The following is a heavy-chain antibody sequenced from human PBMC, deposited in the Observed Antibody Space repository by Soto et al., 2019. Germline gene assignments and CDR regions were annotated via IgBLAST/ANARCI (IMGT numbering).Heavy chain of an antibody. V-gene: IGHV3-74*01. CDR3: ARLPNKSPQN. Sequence: EVQLVESGGGLVQPGGSLRLSCVASGFTFSSYWMHWVRQAPGTGLVWVSSISNDGSSIYADPVKGRFTTSRDNAKNTLYPQMNCLRAEDTAVYYCARLPNKSPQNWGQGTLVIVSP. CDR1: GFTFSSYW. J-gene: IGHJ1*01. CDR2: ISNDGSS.